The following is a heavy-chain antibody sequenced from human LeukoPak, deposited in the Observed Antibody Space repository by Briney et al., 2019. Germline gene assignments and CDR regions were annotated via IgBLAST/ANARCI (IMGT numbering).Heavy chain of an antibody. CDR2: ISQSGST. J-gene: IGHJ4*02. Sequence: SETLSLTCSVSGDSISSGGYYWSWIRQPPGEGLDWIGYISQSGSTSYNPSLKSRVTISVDRSKNQFSLQLSSVTASDTAVYYCARVLTDSRGWYHFDYWGQGTWSPSPQ. CDR1: GDSISSGGYY. D-gene: IGHD6-19*01. CDR3: ARVLTDSRGWYHFDY. V-gene: IGHV4-30-2*01.